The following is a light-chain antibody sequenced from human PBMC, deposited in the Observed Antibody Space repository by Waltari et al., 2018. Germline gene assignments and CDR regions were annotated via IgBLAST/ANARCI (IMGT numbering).Light chain of an antibody. CDR1: QSISSY. CDR3: QQRSNWPRT. V-gene: IGKV3-11*01. Sequence: ELVLTQSPATLSLSPGERATLSCRARQSISSYLAWYQQKPGQAPRLLIYDASNRATGIPTRFSGSGSGTDFTLTISSLAPEDFAVYYCQQRSNWPRTFGQGTKVEIK. J-gene: IGKJ1*01. CDR2: DAS.